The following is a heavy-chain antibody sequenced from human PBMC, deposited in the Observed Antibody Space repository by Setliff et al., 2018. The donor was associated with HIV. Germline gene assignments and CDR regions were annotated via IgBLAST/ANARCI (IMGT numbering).Heavy chain of an antibody. CDR3: ARDLHSGSWGDAFDI. CDR2: ISRSGSYI. Sequence: GGSLRLSCAASGFIFSSYTMNWVRQAPGKGLEWVSSISRSGSYIFYADSVKGRFAISRDNAKNSLYLQMNSLRADDTAVYYCARDLHSGSWGDAFDIWGQGTKVTVS. CDR1: GFIFSSYT. D-gene: IGHD1-26*01. V-gene: IGHV3-21*01. J-gene: IGHJ3*02.